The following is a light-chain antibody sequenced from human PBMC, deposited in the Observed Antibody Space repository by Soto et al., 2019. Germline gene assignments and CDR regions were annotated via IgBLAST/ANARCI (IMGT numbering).Light chain of an antibody. CDR2: AAS. V-gene: IGKV1-39*01. CDR1: QSISSY. Sequence: DIQMTQSPSSLSASVGDRVTITCRASQSISSYLNWYQQKPGKAPNLLIYAASSLQSGVPSRFSGSGSGTDFTLTISSLQPEDFATYYCQHSYSTLWTFGQGTKVEIK. J-gene: IGKJ1*01. CDR3: QHSYSTLWT.